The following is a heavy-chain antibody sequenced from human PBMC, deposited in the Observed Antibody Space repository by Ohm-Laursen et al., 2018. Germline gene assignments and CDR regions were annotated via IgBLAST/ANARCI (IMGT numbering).Heavy chain of an antibody. V-gene: IGHV4-4*07. CDR3: ARHGSSSWPDDFDY. CDR1: GGSMNNYF. Sequence: SETLSLTCTVSGGSMNNYFWTWIRQPAGKGLEWIGRISSSGSSNYNPSLKSRVTMSVDTSKNQFSLNLRSVTAADTAVYYCARHGSSSWPDDFDYWGQGTLVTVSS. D-gene: IGHD6-13*01. J-gene: IGHJ4*02. CDR2: ISSSGSS.